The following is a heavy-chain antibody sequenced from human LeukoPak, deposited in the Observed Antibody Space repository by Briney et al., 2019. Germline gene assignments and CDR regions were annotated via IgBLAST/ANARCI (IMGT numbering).Heavy chain of an antibody. CDR2: VYYSGNT. V-gene: IGHV4-39*01. D-gene: IGHD4-17*01. CDR1: GGSIINSGYY. Sequence: SETLSLTCTVSGGSIINSGYYWGWIRQPPGKGLEWIGSVYYSGNTYYNPSLKSRVTISVDTSKNQFSLKLRSVTTADTAMYYCARQGYADFSSRPFDYWGQGTLVTVSS. CDR3: ARQGYADFSSRPFDY. J-gene: IGHJ4*02.